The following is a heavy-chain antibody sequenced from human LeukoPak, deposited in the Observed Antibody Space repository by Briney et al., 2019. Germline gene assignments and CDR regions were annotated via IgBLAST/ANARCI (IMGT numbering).Heavy chain of an antibody. CDR2: INEDGSEK. Sequence: GGSLRLSCAASGFTFSSYWMRWVRQALGKGVGWVASINEDGSEKYYVDSVKGRFTISRDNAKNSLYLQMNSLRADDTAVYYCARARGGSNSDYWGQGTLVTVSS. D-gene: IGHD1-26*01. CDR3: ARARGGSNSDY. J-gene: IGHJ4*02. V-gene: IGHV3-7*05. CDR1: GFTFSSYW.